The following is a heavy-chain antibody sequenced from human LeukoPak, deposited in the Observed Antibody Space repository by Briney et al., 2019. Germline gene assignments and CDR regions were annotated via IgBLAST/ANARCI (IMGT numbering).Heavy chain of an antibody. CDR1: GASISDYY. J-gene: IGHJ4*02. CDR2: IYYSGST. V-gene: IGHV4-59*13. D-gene: IGHD6-13*01. CDR3: ARAKEEAGIDYFDY. Sequence: SETLSLTCTVSGASISDYYWNWIRQPPGKGLEWIGYIYYSGSTNYNPSLKSRVTISVDTSKNQFSLKLSSVTAADTAVYYCARAKEEAGIDYFDYWGQGTLVTVSS.